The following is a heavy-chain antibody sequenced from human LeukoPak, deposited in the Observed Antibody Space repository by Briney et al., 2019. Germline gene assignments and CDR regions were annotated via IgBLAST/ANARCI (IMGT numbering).Heavy chain of an antibody. CDR2: IYHSGST. Sequence: SETLSLTCTVSGYSISSGYYWGWIRQPPGKGLEWIGSIYHSGSTYYNPSLKSRVTISVDTSKNQFSLKLSSVTAADTAVYYCAREGCSSTSCSDAFDIWDQGTMVTVSS. CDR3: AREGCSSTSCSDAFDI. D-gene: IGHD2-2*01. CDR1: GYSISSGYY. J-gene: IGHJ3*02. V-gene: IGHV4-38-2*02.